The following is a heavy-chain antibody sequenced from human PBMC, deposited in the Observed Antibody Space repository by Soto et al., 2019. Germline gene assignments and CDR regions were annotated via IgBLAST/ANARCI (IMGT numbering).Heavy chain of an antibody. J-gene: IGHJ6*02. V-gene: IGHV1-69*01. CDR3: ARGRGYSGDDHYYFFDMDV. Sequence: QVQLVQSGAEVKKPGSSVKVSCKASGGTFNDYPITWVRQSPGEVLEWMGGSIPIFGTANYAQKFQGRVTISVDESTSIAYMELISLRSEDTAVYYCARGRGYSGDDHYYFFDMDVWGQGTTVTVSS. D-gene: IGHD5-12*01. CDR2: SIPIFGTA. CDR1: GGTFNDYP.